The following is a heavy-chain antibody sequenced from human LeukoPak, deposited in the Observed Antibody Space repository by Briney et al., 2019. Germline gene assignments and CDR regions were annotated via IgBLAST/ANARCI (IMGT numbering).Heavy chain of an antibody. D-gene: IGHD3-10*01. CDR2: IYHSGST. Sequence: SETLSLTCAVSGYSISSGYYWGWIRQPPGKGLEWIGSIYHSGSTCYNPSLKSRVTISVDTSKNQFSLKLSSVTAADTAVYYCARDLGYGSGSWFDYWGQGTLVTVSS. V-gene: IGHV4-38-2*02. CDR1: GYSISSGYY. CDR3: ARDLGYGSGSWFDY. J-gene: IGHJ4*02.